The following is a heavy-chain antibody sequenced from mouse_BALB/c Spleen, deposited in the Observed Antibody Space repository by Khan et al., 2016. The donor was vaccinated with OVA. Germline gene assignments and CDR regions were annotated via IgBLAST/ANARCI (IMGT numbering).Heavy chain of an antibody. Sequence: QVQLKQSGPDLVQPSQSLSITCTVSGFSLTTYGVHWVRQSPGKGLEWLGVIWSGGSTDYNAAFISRLSIGKDNSKSQVFFKMNSLQANDTAIYYCARNYDYDEGLAYWGQGTLSLSLQ. CDR3: ARNYDYDEGLAY. CDR1: GFSLTTYG. J-gene: IGHJ3*01. D-gene: IGHD2-4*01. CDR2: IWSGGST. V-gene: IGHV2-2*02.